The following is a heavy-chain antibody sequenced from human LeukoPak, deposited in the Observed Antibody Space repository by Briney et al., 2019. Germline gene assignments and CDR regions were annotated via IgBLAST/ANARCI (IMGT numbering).Heavy chain of an antibody. D-gene: IGHD6-13*01. Sequence: TGGSLRLSCAASGFTFSSYGMTWVRQAPGKGLEWVAFIRNDGSNKYYADSVKGRFTISRDNSKNTLYLQMNSLRDEDTAVYYCAKDYSSSWASFDYCGQGTLVTVSS. J-gene: IGHJ4*02. CDR2: IRNDGSNK. CDR3: AKDYSSSWASFDY. CDR1: GFTFSSYG. V-gene: IGHV3-30*02.